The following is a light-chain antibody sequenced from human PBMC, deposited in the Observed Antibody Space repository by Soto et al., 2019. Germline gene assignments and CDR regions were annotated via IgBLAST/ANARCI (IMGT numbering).Light chain of an antibody. J-gene: IGKJ3*01. CDR3: QQYYITPRT. Sequence: DIVMTQSPDSLAASLGERATINCKSSQTVLSSSNNLKYLAWYQQKPGQPPKLLIYWASTRDSGVPDRFSGSGSGTDFTLTISNLQAEDVAVYYCQQYYITPRTFGPGTKVDIK. CDR2: WAS. CDR1: QTVLSSSNNLKY. V-gene: IGKV4-1*01.